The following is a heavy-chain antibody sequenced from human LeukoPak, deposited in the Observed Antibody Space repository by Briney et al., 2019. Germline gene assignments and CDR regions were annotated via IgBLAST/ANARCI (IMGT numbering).Heavy chain of an antibody. Sequence: PGGSLRLSCAASGFSFSRYWMHWVRQAPGELLMWVSRINSDGSSTWYADSVKGRFTISRDNDRNTLSLQMSSLGVEDTALYYCARDQDGMGTTMDLWGQGTQVIVSS. CDR2: INSDGSST. CDR1: GFSFSRYW. J-gene: IGHJ4*02. D-gene: IGHD1-1*01. CDR3: ARDQDGMGTTMDL. V-gene: IGHV3-74*01.